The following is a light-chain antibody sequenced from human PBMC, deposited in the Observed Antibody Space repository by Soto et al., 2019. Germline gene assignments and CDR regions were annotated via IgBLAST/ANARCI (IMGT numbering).Light chain of an antibody. Sequence: DIKMTQSPSSVSASVGDRVTITYRASEGISNWLAWYQQKPGKAPRLLIYAASSLQSGVPSRYSGSGSGTDFSLSISSLQPEDVATYYCYQAASFPRTFGQGTKVVIK. CDR3: YQAASFPRT. V-gene: IGKV1D-12*01. CDR2: AAS. CDR1: EGISNW. J-gene: IGKJ1*01.